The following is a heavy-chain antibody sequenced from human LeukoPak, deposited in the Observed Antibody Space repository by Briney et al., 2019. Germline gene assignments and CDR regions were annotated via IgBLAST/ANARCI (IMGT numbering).Heavy chain of an antibody. V-gene: IGHV4-59*01. CDR3: ARGAENQLLTWFDP. CDR1: GVSISSFY. J-gene: IGHJ5*02. D-gene: IGHD2-2*01. Sequence: SETLSLTCTVSGVSISSFYWSWIRQSPGKGLEWISHIYYSGSTKYNPSLKSRATISADTSKNKFSLKLNSVTAADTAVYYCARGAENQLLTWFDPWGQGTLVTVSS. CDR2: IYYSGST.